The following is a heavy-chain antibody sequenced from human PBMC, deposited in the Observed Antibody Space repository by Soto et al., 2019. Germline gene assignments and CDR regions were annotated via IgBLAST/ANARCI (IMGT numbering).Heavy chain of an antibody. CDR1: GYTFTSYG. CDR3: ARTGGLFSTSWYVFDY. J-gene: IGHJ4*02. CDR2: ISAYNGNT. V-gene: IGHV1-18*01. Sequence: ASVKVSCKASGYTFTSYGISWVRQAPGQGLEWMGWISAYNGNTNYAQKFQGRVTMTTDTSTSTAYMELRSLRSDDTAVYYCARTGGLFSTSWYVFDYWGPGSLVTVSS. D-gene: IGHD6-13*01.